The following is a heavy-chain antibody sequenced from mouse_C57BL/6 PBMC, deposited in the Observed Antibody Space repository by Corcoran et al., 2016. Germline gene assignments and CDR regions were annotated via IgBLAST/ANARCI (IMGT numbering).Heavy chain of an antibody. CDR1: GYAFSSYW. Sequence: QVQLQQSGAELVKPGASVKISCKASGYAFSSYWMNWVKQRPGKGLEWIGQIYPGDGDTNYNGKFKGKATLTADKSSSTAYMQLSSLTSEDSAVYFWARKNYDYDEFAYWGQGTLVTVSA. J-gene: IGHJ3*01. CDR3: ARKNYDYDEFAY. CDR2: IYPGDGDT. D-gene: IGHD2-4*01. V-gene: IGHV1-80*01.